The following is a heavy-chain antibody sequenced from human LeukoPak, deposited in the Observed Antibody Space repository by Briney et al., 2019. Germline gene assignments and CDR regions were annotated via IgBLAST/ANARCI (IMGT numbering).Heavy chain of an antibody. CDR2: ISAYNGNT. Sequence: ASVTVSCKASGYTFTSYGISWVRQAPGQGLEWMGWISAYNGNTNYAQKLQGRVTMTTDTSTSTAYMELRSLRSDDTAVYYCARAVVSQSSYAFDIWGQGTMVTVSS. D-gene: IGHD5/OR15-5a*01. CDR3: ARAVVSQSSYAFDI. V-gene: IGHV1-18*01. J-gene: IGHJ3*02. CDR1: GYTFTSYG.